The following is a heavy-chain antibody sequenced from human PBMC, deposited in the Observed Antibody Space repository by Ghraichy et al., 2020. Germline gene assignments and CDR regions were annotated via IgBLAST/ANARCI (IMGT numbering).Heavy chain of an antibody. CDR1: GGSVSSGSYY. V-gene: IGHV4-61*01. CDR3: ARDRPGYCSGGSCYLIRDYYYYGVDV. Sequence: SETLSLTCTVSGGSVSSGSYYWSWIRQPPGRGLEWIGYIYYSGSTKYNPSLKSRVTISVDTSKNQFSLKLSSVTAADTAVYYCARDRPGYCSGGSCYLIRDYYYYGVDVWGQGTTVTVSS. J-gene: IGHJ6*02. CDR2: IYYSGST. D-gene: IGHD2-15*01.